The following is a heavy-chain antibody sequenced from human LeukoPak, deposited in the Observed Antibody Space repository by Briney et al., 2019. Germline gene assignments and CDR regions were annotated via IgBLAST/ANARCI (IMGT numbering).Heavy chain of an antibody. CDR1: GYTFTSYG. Sequence: GASVKVSCKASGYTFTSYGISWVRQAPGQGLEWMGWISAYNGNTNYAQKLQGRVTMTTDTSTSTAYMELRGLRSDDTAVYYCARDHPGEDSSSWTAFDYWGQGTLVTVSS. D-gene: IGHD6-13*01. CDR3: ARDHPGEDSSSWTAFDY. J-gene: IGHJ4*02. V-gene: IGHV1-18*01. CDR2: ISAYNGNT.